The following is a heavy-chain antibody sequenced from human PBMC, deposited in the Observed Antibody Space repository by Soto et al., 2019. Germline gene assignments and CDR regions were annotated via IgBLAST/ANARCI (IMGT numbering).Heavy chain of an antibody. J-gene: IGHJ4*02. CDR1: GFTFDDYA. D-gene: IGHD6-19*01. CDR3: AKGGIAVAGLDY. Sequence: EVQLVESGGGLVQPGRSLRLSCAASGFTFDDYAMHWVRQAPGKGLEWVSGISWNSGSIGYADSVKGRFTISRDNAKNSLYLQMNSLRAEDTALYYCAKGGIAVAGLDYWGQGTLVTVSS. CDR2: ISWNSGSI. V-gene: IGHV3-9*01.